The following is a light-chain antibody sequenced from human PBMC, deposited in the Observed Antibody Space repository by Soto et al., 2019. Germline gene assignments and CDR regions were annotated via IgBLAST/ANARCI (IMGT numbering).Light chain of an antibody. J-gene: IGKJ5*01. CDR1: QGINSY. Sequence: DIQLTQSPSFLSASVGDRVTITCRAGQGINSYLAWYQQKPGKAPKLLIYAASTLQSGLPSRFSGSGSGTEFTLTISSLQPEDFATYYCQQLNSYPRITFGQGTRLQIK. CDR3: QQLNSYPRIT. CDR2: AAS. V-gene: IGKV1-9*01.